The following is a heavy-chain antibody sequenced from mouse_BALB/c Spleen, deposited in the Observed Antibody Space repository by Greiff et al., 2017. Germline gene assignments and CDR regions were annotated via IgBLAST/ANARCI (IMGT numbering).Heavy chain of an antibody. Sequence: EVKLMESGAELVKPGASVKLSCTASGFNIKDTYMHWVKQRPEQGLEWIGRIDPANGNNKYDPKFQGKATITADTSSNTAYLQLSSLTSEDTAVYYCAWYYGNYVHWYFDVWGAGTTVTVSS. CDR2: IDPANGNN. J-gene: IGHJ1*01. D-gene: IGHD2-1*01. CDR1: GFNIKDTY. V-gene: IGHV14-3*02. CDR3: AWYYGNYVHWYFDV.